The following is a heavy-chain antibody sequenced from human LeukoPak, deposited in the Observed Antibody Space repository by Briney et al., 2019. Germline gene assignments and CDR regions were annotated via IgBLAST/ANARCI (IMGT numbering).Heavy chain of an antibody. V-gene: IGHV4-34*01. D-gene: IGHD2-2*01. Sequence: SETLSPTCAVYGGSFSGYYWSWIRQPPGKGLEWIGEINHSGSTNYNPSLKSRVTISVDTSKNQFSLKLSSVTAADTAVYYCARGVIVVVPAAKTPLNWFDPWGQGTLVTVSS. CDR1: GGSFSGYY. J-gene: IGHJ5*02. CDR2: INHSGST. CDR3: ARGVIVVVPAAKTPLNWFDP.